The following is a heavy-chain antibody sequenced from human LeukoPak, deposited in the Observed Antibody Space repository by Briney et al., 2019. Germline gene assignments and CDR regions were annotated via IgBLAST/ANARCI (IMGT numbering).Heavy chain of an antibody. J-gene: IGHJ4*02. V-gene: IGHV3-30*02. D-gene: IGHD3-22*01. CDR3: ARDFHRRLYDSSGYYPY. Sequence: GGSLRLSCAASGFTFSSYGMHWVRQAPGKGLEWVAFIRYDGSDKYYADSVKGRFTISRDNSKDTLYLQMNSLRPEDTAVYYCARDFHRRLYDSSGYYPYWGQGTLVTVSS. CDR2: IRYDGSDK. CDR1: GFTFSSYG.